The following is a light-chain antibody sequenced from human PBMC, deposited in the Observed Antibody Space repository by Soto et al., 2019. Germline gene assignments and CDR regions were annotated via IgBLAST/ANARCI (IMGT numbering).Light chain of an antibody. V-gene: IGKV3-20*01. Sequence: EIVMTQSPVTLSVSAGERATLSCRASQTIRSDLAWYQQKPGQAPRLLISDASTRATGIPDRFSGSGSGTDFTLTISRLEPEDFAVYYCQQYGSSPQTFGQGTKVDIK. CDR3: QQYGSSPQT. J-gene: IGKJ1*01. CDR2: DAS. CDR1: QTIRSD.